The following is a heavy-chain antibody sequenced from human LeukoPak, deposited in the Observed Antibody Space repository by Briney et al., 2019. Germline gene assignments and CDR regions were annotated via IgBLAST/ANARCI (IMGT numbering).Heavy chain of an antibody. CDR3: ARKVDTAMVTTDY. CDR1: GFTFSSYS. V-gene: IGHV3-21*01. J-gene: IGHJ4*02. Sequence: PGGSLRLSCAASGFTFSSYSMNWVRQAPGKGLEWVSSISSSSSYIYYADSVKGRFTISRDNAKNSLYLQMNSLRAEDTAVYYCARKVDTAMVTTDYWGQGTLVTVSS. D-gene: IGHD5-18*01. CDR2: ISSSSSYI.